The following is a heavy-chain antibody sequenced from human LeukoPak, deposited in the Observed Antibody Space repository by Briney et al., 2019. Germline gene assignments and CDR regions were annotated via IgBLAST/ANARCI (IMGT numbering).Heavy chain of an antibody. J-gene: IGHJ4*02. Sequence: SGTLSLTCAVSGDSISSNWWSWVRQPPGKGLEWIGEIEDRGNTNYNPSLKSRVTISVDKSKNQFSLKLSSLTAADTAVYYCAGAGTYYLDNWGQGTLVTVSS. D-gene: IGHD3-10*01. V-gene: IGHV4-4*02. CDR3: AGAGTYYLDN. CDR2: IEDRGNT. CDR1: GDSISSNW.